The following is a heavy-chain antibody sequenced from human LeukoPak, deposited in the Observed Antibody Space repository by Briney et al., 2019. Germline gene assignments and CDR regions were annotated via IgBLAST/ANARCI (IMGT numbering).Heavy chain of an antibody. Sequence: SETLSLTCTVSGGSISRGDYSWSWIRQPPGKGLEWIGYIYYSGSTYYNPSLKSRVTISVDTSKNQFSLKLSSVTAADTAVYYCARGQGLFDYWGQGTLVTVSS. CDR2: IYYSGST. J-gene: IGHJ4*02. V-gene: IGHV4-30-4*01. CDR3: ARGQGLFDY. CDR1: GGSISRGDYS.